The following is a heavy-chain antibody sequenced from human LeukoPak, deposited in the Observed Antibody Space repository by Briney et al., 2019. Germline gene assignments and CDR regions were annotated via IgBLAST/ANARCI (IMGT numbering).Heavy chain of an antibody. Sequence: ASVKVSCKASGYPFTGHYMHWVRQAPGQGLEWMGWINTNSGGRNYAQKFQGRVSMTRDTSISTAYMGLSRLRSDDTAVYYCAAIDFWSGYNFDYWGQGTLVTVSS. CDR3: AAIDFWSGYNFDY. J-gene: IGHJ4*02. CDR2: INTNSGGR. V-gene: IGHV1-2*02. D-gene: IGHD3-3*01. CDR1: GYPFTGHY.